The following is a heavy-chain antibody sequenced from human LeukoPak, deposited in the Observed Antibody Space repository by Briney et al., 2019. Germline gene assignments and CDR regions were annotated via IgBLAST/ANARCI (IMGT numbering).Heavy chain of an antibody. CDR2: ISGSGGST. CDR1: GFTFSSYA. CDR3: ATDLYCSSTSCYRRFDY. Sequence: GGSLRLSCAASGFTFSSYAMSWVRQAPGKGLEWVSAISGSGGSTYYADSVKGRFTISRDNSKNTLYLQMNSLRAEDTAVYYCATDLYCSSTSCYRRFDYWGQGTLVTVSS. D-gene: IGHD2-2*01. V-gene: IGHV3-23*01. J-gene: IGHJ4*02.